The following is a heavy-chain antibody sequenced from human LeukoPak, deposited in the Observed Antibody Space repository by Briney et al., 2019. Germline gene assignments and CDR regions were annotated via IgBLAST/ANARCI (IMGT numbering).Heavy chain of an antibody. CDR1: GFTFSSFK. CDR2: ISSSGTTI. CDR3: ARELSYYFDY. D-gene: IGHD5/OR15-5a*01. V-gene: IGHV3-48*03. Sequence: GGSLRLSCAASGFTFSSFKMHCVRQAPGKGLEWVSYISSSGTTIYYADSVKGRFAISRDNAKNSLYLHMNSLRAEDTAVYYCARELSYYFDYWGQGTLVTVSS. J-gene: IGHJ4*02.